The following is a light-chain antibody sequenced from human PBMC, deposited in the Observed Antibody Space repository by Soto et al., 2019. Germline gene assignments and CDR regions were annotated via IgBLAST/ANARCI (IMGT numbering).Light chain of an antibody. CDR3: QQYGSSPLT. V-gene: IGKV3-20*01. CDR2: GAS. CDR1: QSFSNTY. Sequence: EIVLTQSPGTLSLSPGERATLSCRASQSFSNTYLAWYQQNPGQAPRLLIYGASSRATDIPDRFSGSGSGTDFTLTISSLEPEDFAVYYCQQYGSSPLTFGGGTKVEIK. J-gene: IGKJ4*01.